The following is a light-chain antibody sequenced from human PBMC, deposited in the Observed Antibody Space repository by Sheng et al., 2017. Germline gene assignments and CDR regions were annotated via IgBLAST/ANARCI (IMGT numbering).Light chain of an antibody. CDR3: QQYDSSAKYN. J-gene: IGKJ2*01. CDR2: KTS. CDR1: QSFSGW. V-gene: IGKV1-5*03. Sequence: DIQMTQSPSTLSASVGDRVTITCRASQSFSGWLAWYQQKPGQAPKLLIYKTSTLEDGVPSRFSGSGSGTEFTLTITSLQPDDFATYHCQQYDSSAKYNFGQGTKLEIK.